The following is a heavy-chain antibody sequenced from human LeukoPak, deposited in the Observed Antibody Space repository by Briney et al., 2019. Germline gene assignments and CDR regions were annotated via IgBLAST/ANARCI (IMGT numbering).Heavy chain of an antibody. CDR2: FNSGGSST. D-gene: IGHD1-26*01. CDR3: ARGRGGGKFDY. V-gene: IGHV3-74*01. CDR1: GFTFSSYW. J-gene: IGHJ4*02. Sequence: PGGSLRLSCAASGFTFSSYWMHWVRQAPGKGLVWVSRFNSGGSSTSYADSVKGRFTISRDNAKNTLYLQMNSLRTEDTAVYYCARGRGGGKFDYWGQGTLVTVSS.